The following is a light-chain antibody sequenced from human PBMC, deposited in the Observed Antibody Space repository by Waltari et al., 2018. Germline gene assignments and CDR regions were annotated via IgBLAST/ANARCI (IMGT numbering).Light chain of an antibody. CDR3: CSYAGSSTFRV. J-gene: IGLJ3*02. V-gene: IGLV2-23*02. Sequence: QSALTQPASVSGSPGQSITISCTGTSSDVGSYNLVSWYQQHPGKAPKLMIYEVSKRPSGVFNRFSGSKSGNTASLTISGLQAEDEADYYCCSYAGSSTFRVFGGGTKLTVL. CDR1: SSDVGSYNL. CDR2: EVS.